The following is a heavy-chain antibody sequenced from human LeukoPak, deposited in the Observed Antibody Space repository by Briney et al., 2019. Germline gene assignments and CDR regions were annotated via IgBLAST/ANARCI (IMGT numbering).Heavy chain of an antibody. CDR3: VTRHYGSGSYYFDY. CDR1: GYRFTSYW. D-gene: IGHD3-10*01. Sequence: GASLKISCQGSGYRFTSYWIGWVRQMPGQGLEWMGITYPGDSDTRYRPSFQGQVTISADKSISTAYLQWSSLKASDTAMYYCVTRHYGSGSYYFDYWGQGTLVTVSS. CDR2: TYPGDSDT. V-gene: IGHV5-51*01. J-gene: IGHJ4*02.